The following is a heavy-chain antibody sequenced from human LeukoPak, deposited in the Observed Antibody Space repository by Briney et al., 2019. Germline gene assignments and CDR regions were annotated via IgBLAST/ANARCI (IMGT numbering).Heavy chain of an antibody. Sequence: SETLSLTCTVSGGSISSGGYYWSRIRQHPGKGLEWIGYIYYSGSTYYNPSLKSRVTISVDTSKNQFSLKLSSVTAADTAVYYCARERGSSWSLDYYFDYWGQGTLVTVSS. CDR3: ARERGSSWSLDYYFDY. J-gene: IGHJ4*02. CDR2: IYYSGST. CDR1: GGSISSGGYY. V-gene: IGHV4-31*03. D-gene: IGHD6-13*01.